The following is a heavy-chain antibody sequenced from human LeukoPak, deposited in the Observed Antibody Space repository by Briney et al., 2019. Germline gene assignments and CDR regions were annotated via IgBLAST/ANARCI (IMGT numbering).Heavy chain of an antibody. Sequence: GGSLRLSCAASGFTFDDYGTSWVRHAPGKGLEWVSGINWNGGSTVYADSVKGRFTISRDNSKNTLYLQMNGLRPEDTAKYYCASLVLLWLGESELAAGHVDKDVWGKGTTVTVSS. CDR3: ASLVLLWLGESELAAGHVDKDV. CDR2: INWNGGST. V-gene: IGHV3-20*04. J-gene: IGHJ6*03. D-gene: IGHD3-10*01. CDR1: GFTFDDYG.